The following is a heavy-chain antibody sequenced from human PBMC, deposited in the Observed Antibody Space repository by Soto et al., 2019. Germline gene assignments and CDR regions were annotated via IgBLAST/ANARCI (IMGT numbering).Heavy chain of an antibody. D-gene: IGHD5-12*01. CDR2: ISGSSSYT. J-gene: IGHJ4*02. CDR1: GFTFSDYY. CDR3: ARDAIRDGFNQHDY. V-gene: IGHV3-11*06. Sequence: QVQLVESGGRLVKPGGSLRLSCAASGFTFSDYYMIWIRQAPGKGLEWVSYISGSSSYTKYADSVQGRFTISRDNAKNSLYLQMNSLRAEDTAVYYCARDAIRDGFNQHDYWGQGTLVTVSS.